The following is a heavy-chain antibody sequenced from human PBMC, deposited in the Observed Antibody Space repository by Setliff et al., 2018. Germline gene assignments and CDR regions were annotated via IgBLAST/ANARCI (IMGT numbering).Heavy chain of an antibody. CDR3: RLWFEETSRDY. D-gene: IGHD3-10*01. J-gene: IGHJ4*02. CDR2: IFHDGRDI. CDR1: GFAFDSYA. Sequence: GGSLRLSCAASGFAFDSYAMHWVRQAPGKGLEWVAIIFHDGRDIYYGDSVQGRFAISRDNSKNTLYLQMNSLRAEDTAVYYCRLWFEETSRDYWGQGTLVTVSS. V-gene: IGHV3-33*08.